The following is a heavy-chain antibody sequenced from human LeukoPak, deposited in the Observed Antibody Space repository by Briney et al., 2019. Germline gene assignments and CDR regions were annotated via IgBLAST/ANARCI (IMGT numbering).Heavy chain of an antibody. D-gene: IGHD2-21*01. CDR2: ISWNSGSI. J-gene: IGHJ4*02. Sequence: GGSLRLSCAASGFTFDDYAMHWVRQAPGKGLEWVSGISWNSGSIGYADSVKGRFTISRDNAKNPLYLQMNSLRAEDTALYYCAKDIGPYHKARFDYWGQGTLVTVSS. CDR3: AKDIGPYHKARFDY. V-gene: IGHV3-9*01. CDR1: GFTFDDYA.